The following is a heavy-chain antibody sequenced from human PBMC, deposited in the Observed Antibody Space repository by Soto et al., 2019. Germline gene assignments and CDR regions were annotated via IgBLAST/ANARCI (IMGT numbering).Heavy chain of an antibody. D-gene: IGHD2-2*01. CDR2: IKSKTDGGTT. CDR1: GSTFSNAW. CDR3: TTEGAVVVPAAMWADAFDI. V-gene: IGHV3-15*01. Sequence: GGSLRLSCAASGSTFSNAWMSWVRQAPGKGLEWVGRIKSKTDGGTTDYAAPVKGRFTISRDDSKNTLYLQMNSLKTEDTAVYYCTTEGAVVVPAAMWADAFDIWGQGTMVTVSS. J-gene: IGHJ3*02.